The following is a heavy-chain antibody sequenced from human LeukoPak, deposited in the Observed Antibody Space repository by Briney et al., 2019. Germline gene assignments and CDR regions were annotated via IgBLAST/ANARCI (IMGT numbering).Heavy chain of an antibody. CDR2: IYHSGRT. Sequence: PSETLSLTCTVSGYSISSGYYWGWIRQPPGKGLEWIGSIYHSGRTYYNPSLKSRVTISVDTSKNQFSLKLSSVTAADTAVYYCATRANIVVVVAATEGAFDIWGQGTMVTVSS. V-gene: IGHV4-38-2*02. CDR1: GYSISSGYY. D-gene: IGHD2-15*01. CDR3: ATRANIVVVVAATEGAFDI. J-gene: IGHJ3*02.